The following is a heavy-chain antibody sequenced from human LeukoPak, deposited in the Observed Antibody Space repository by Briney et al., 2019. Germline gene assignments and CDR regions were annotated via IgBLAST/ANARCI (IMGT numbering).Heavy chain of an antibody. D-gene: IGHD6-19*01. J-gene: IGHJ4*02. CDR2: ISGSGGGT. CDR3: AKQPSALAGTYDY. V-gene: IGHV3-23*01. CDR1: GFTFSSYA. Sequence: PGGSLRLSCAASGFTFSSYAMSWVRQAPGKGLEWVSAISGSGGGTYYADSAKGRFTISRDNSKNTLYLQMNSLRAEDTAVYYCAKQPSALAGTYDYWGQGTLVTVSS.